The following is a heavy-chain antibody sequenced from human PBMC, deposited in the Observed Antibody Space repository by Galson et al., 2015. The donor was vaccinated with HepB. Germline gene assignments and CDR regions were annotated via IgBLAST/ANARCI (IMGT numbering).Heavy chain of an antibody. CDR2: INPNSGGT. V-gene: IGHV1-2*02. CDR3: ARGAPRVAAGPRQALGY. D-gene: IGHD6-13*01. J-gene: IGHJ4*02. CDR1: GYTFTGYY. Sequence: SVKVSCKASGYTFTGYYMHWVRQAPGQGLEWMGWINPNSGGTNYAQKFQGRVTMTRDTSISTAYMELSRLRSDDTAVYYCARGAPRVAAGPRQALGYWGQGTLVTVSS.